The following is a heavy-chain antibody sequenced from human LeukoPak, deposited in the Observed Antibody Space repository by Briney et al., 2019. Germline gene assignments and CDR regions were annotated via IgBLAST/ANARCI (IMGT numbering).Heavy chain of an antibody. D-gene: IGHD6-13*01. CDR3: AKPPPDSSSWLFDY. J-gene: IGHJ4*02. CDR1: GFTFSTYA. Sequence: GGSLRLSCAASGFTFSTYAMSWVRQAPGKGLEWVSTISDNGGSTYYADSVKGRFTISRDNSKNTLYRQMNSLRVDDTAVYYCAKPPPDSSSWLFDYWGQGTLVTVSS. CDR2: ISDNGGST. V-gene: IGHV3-23*01.